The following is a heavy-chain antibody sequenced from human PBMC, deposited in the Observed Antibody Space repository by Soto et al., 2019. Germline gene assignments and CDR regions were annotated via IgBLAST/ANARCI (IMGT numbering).Heavy chain of an antibody. Sequence: GESLKISCQGSGYSFTSYWIGWVRQMPGKGLEWMGIIYPGDSDTRYSPSFQGQVTISADKSISTAYLQWSSLKASDTAMYYCARQGDPQGDLGEYSSSWYWFDPWGQGTLVTVSS. CDR3: ARQGDPQGDLGEYSSSWYWFDP. CDR1: GYSFTSYW. D-gene: IGHD6-13*01. CDR2: IYPGDSDT. V-gene: IGHV5-51*01. J-gene: IGHJ5*02.